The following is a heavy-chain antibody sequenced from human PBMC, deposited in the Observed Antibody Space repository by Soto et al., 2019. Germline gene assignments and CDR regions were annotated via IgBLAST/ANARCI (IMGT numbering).Heavy chain of an antibody. V-gene: IGHV4-34*01. CDR3: ARGWVGTGSHYFRY. CDR2: INHSRST. D-gene: IGHD1-1*01. J-gene: IGHJ4*02. CDR1: GGSFSGYY. Sequence: QVQLQQWGAGLLKPSETLSLTCAVYGGSFSGYYWSWIRQPPGKGLEWIGEINHSRSTNYNPSLKSRVTISVDTSKNQFSLKLRSVTAADTAVYYCARGWVGTGSHYFRYWGQGTLVTVSS.